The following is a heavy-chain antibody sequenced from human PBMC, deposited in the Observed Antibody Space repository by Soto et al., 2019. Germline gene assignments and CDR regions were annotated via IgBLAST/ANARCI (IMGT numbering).Heavy chain of an antibody. D-gene: IGHD1-1*01. CDR3: ARRNWKQDY. J-gene: IGHJ4*02. CDR2: INHSGST. Sequence: SETLSLTCAVYGGSFSGYYWSWIRQPPGKGLEWIGEINHSGSTNYNPSLKSRVTISVDTSKNQFSLKLSAVTAADTAVYYCARRNWKQDYWGQGTLVTVSS. V-gene: IGHV4-34*01. CDR1: GGSFSGYY.